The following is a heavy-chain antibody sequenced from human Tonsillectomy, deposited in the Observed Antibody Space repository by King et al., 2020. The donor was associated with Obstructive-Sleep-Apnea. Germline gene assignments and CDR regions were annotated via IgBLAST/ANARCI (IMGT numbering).Heavy chain of an antibody. J-gene: IGHJ3*02. Sequence: VQLVESGGGLVQPGGSLRLSCAASGFTFSDYTMNWVRQAPGKGLEWVSYISSSSTTLCYADSVKGRFTISRDNDENSLYLQMSSLRVEDTAVYYCVRESKSGSEGGAFDIWGQGTMVTVSS. CDR3: VRESKSGSEGGAFDI. D-gene: IGHD1-26*01. V-gene: IGHV3-48*04. CDR2: ISSSSTTL. CDR1: GFTFSDYT.